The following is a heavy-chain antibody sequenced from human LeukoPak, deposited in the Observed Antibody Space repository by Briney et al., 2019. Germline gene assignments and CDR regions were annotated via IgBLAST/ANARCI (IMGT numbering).Heavy chain of an antibody. D-gene: IGHD6-19*01. CDR1: GFTVSSNY. V-gene: IGHV3-53*01. Sequence: GGSLRLSCAASGFTVSSNYMSWVRQAPGKGLEWVSVIYSGGSTYYADSVKGRFTISRDNSKNTLYLQMNGLRAEDTAVYYCALRYSSGWFDAFDIWGQGTKVTVSS. CDR3: ALRYSSGWFDAFDI. CDR2: IYSGGST. J-gene: IGHJ3*02.